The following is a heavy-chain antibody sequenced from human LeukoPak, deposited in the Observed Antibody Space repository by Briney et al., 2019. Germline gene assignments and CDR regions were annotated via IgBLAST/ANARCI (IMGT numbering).Heavy chain of an antibody. CDR1: GGTFSSYA. Sequence: SVKVSCKASGGTFSSYAISWVRQAPGQGLEWMGGIIPIFGTANYAQKFQGRVTITADESTSTAYMELSSLRSEDTAVYYCARVEVTIFGVVTYYYYGMDVWGQGTTVTVSS. J-gene: IGHJ6*02. V-gene: IGHV1-69*13. CDR3: ARVEVTIFGVVTYYYYGMDV. CDR2: IIPIFGTA. D-gene: IGHD3-3*01.